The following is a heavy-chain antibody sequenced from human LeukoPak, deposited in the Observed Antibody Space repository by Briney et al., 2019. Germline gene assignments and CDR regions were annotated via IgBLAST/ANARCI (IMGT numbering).Heavy chain of an antibody. CDR1: GYTFTSYG. Sequence: GASVKVSCKASGYTFTSYGISWVRQAPGQGLEWMGWISAYNGNTNYAQKLQGRVTMTTDTSTSTAHMELRSLRSDDTAVYYCARDHSGSYPDDYWGQGTLVTVSS. CDR2: ISAYNGNT. D-gene: IGHD1-26*01. CDR3: ARDHSGSYPDDY. J-gene: IGHJ4*02. V-gene: IGHV1-18*01.